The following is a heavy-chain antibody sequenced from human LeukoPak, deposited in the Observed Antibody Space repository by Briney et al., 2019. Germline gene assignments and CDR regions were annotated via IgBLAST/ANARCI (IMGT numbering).Heavy chain of an antibody. CDR2: VYHSGSA. Sequence: PSETLSLMCSVSGYLIRSGYFWGWIRQPPGKGLEWIASVYHSGSAYYNPSLKSRASISVDTSSNQFSLTLTSVSVADTAVYHCARLSSWFVAFWGQGSQVTVSS. D-gene: IGHD6-13*01. J-gene: IGHJ4*02. CDR3: ARLSSWFVAF. V-gene: IGHV4-38-2*02. CDR1: GYLIRSGYF.